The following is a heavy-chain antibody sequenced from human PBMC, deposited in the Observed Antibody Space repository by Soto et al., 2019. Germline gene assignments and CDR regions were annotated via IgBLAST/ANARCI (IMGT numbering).Heavy chain of an antibody. J-gene: IGHJ2*01. CDR2: IYSSGST. CDR3: ARESDSTGYYSTDYWYFDL. D-gene: IGHD3-22*01. CDR1: GGSITVYY. Sequence: SETLSLTCTVSGGSITVYYLNWIRQPAGKGLEWIGHIYSSGSTHYNPSLMGRVIMSVDTSRNQFSLTLTSVTAADTAVYYCARESDSTGYYSTDYWYFDLWGRGTQVTVSS. V-gene: IGHV4-4*07.